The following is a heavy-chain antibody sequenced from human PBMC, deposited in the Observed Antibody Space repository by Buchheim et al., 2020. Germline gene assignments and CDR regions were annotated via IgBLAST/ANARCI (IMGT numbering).Heavy chain of an antibody. CDR3: AREAPDTYFFDY. D-gene: IGHD2-2*01. CDR1: GYTFNNYY. V-gene: IGHV1-46*02. Sequence: QVRLVQSGAEVRDPGASVKISCKTSGYTFNNYYMQWARQAPGQRLEWMGAITPRGQRKVYAQRFQGRFTMTWDTSTSTVYMDLSSLTSEDTAVYYCAREAPDTYFFDYWGQGTL. J-gene: IGHJ4*02. CDR2: ITPRGQRK.